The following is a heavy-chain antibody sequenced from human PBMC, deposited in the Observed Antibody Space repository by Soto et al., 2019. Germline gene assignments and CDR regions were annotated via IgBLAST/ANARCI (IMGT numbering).Heavy chain of an antibody. CDR1: GFTFSSYD. CDR2: IGTAGDT. V-gene: IGHV3-13*01. Sequence: GGSLRLSCAASGFTFSSYDMHWVRQATGKGLEWVSAIGTAGDTYYPGSVKGRFTISRENAKNSLYLQMNSLRAGDTAVYYCARGSSSSSVGAFDIWGQGTMVTVSS. CDR3: ARGSSSSSVGAFDI. J-gene: IGHJ3*02. D-gene: IGHD6-13*01.